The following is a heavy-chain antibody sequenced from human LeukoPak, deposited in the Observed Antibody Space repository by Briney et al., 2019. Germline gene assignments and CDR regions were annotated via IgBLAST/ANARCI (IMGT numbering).Heavy chain of an antibody. CDR2: MNPNSGNT. CDR1: GYTFTSYD. D-gene: IGHD6-13*01. Sequence: ASVKVSCKASGYTFTSYDINWVRQATGQGLEWMGWMNPNSGNTGYAQKFQGRVTMTRNTSISTAYMELSSLRSEDTAVYYCARFGSSSFGFDYWGQGTLVTVSP. CDR3: ARFGSSSFGFDY. V-gene: IGHV1-8*01. J-gene: IGHJ4*02.